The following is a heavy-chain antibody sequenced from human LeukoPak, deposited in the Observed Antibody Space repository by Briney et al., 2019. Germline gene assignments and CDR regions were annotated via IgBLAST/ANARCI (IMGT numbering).Heavy chain of an antibody. Sequence: PSETLSLTCTVSGGSISSSSYYWSWIRQPAGKGLEWIGRIYTSGSTNYNPSLKSRVTISVDTSKNQFSLKLSSVTAADTAVYYCARVVIDTAMVMDVWGKGTTVTVSS. CDR3: ARVVIDTAMVMDV. J-gene: IGHJ6*04. CDR1: GGSISSSSYY. CDR2: IYTSGST. D-gene: IGHD5-18*01. V-gene: IGHV4-61*02.